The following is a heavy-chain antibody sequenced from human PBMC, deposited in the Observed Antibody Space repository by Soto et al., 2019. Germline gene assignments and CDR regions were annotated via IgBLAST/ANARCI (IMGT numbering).Heavy chain of an antibody. D-gene: IGHD6-6*01. Sequence: GGSLRLSCAASGFTFSSYAMSWVRQAQGKSLEGGSASSGHGGSTYDTDSVNGRITISSNKFNKTLYLDMNSLRAENAAVYYCAKTRIAARLYWYLDLWGRGTLVTVSS. CDR1: GFTFSSYA. J-gene: IGHJ2*01. V-gene: IGHV3-23*01. CDR3: AKTRIAARLYWYLDL. CDR2: SSGHGGST.